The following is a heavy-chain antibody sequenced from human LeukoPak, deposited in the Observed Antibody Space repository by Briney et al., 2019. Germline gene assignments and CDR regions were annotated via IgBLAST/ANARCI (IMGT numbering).Heavy chain of an antibody. V-gene: IGHV4-59*01. Sequence: SETLSLTCTVSGVSISSYYWSWIRQPPGKGLEWIGYIYYSGSPNYSPSLRSRVTISVDTSKNQFSLRLSSVTAADTAVYYCARVHSYDSSGYYYYFDYGGQGPLATVSS. CDR3: ARVHSYDSSGYYYYFDY. J-gene: IGHJ4*02. D-gene: IGHD3-22*01. CDR2: IYYSGSP. CDR1: GVSISSYY.